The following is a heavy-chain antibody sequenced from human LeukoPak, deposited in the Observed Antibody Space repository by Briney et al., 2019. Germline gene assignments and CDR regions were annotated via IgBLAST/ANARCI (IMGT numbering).Heavy chain of an antibody. CDR3: ANGRNSGSLGHYYYMDV. CDR2: INTEGTTT. Sequence: GGSLRLSCAASGFTFSSYWLHWVRQVPGEGLVWVSGINTEGTTTFYADSVKGRFTISRDNAKNTLYLQMNSLRAEDTAVYYCANGRNSGSLGHYYYMDVWGKGTTVTVSS. D-gene: IGHD5-12*01. J-gene: IGHJ6*03. V-gene: IGHV3-74*01. CDR1: GFTFSSYW.